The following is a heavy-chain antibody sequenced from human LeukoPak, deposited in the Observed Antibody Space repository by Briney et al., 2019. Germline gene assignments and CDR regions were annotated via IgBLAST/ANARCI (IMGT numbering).Heavy chain of an antibody. Sequence: ASVKVSCKTSGYTFTGYYMHWVRQAPGQGLEWMGRINPNSGDTNYAQKFQGRVTMTRDTSISTAYMELSRLRSDDTAVCYWGSCRAVNSFDFWGQGTLVTVSS. CDR2: INPNSGDT. CDR1: GYTFTGYY. J-gene: IGHJ4*02. V-gene: IGHV1-2*06. D-gene: IGHD4-17*01. CDR3: GSCRAVNSFDF.